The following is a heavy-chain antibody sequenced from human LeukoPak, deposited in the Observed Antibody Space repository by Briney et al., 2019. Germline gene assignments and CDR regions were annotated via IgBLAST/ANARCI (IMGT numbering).Heavy chain of an antibody. J-gene: IGHJ3*02. CDR1: GFTFSSYS. V-gene: IGHV3-21*01. CDR3: ASRNYYDSSGYYKGDAFDI. CDR2: ISSSSSYI. Sequence: GGSLRLSCAASGFTFSSYSMNWVRQAPGKGLEWVSSISSSSSYIYYADSVKGRFTISRDNAKNSLYLQMNSLRAEDTAVYYCASRNYYDSSGYYKGDAFDIWGQGTMSPSLQ. D-gene: IGHD3-22*01.